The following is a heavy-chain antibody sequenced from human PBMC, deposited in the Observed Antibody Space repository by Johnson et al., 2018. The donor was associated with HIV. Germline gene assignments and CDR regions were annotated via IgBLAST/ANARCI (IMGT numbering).Heavy chain of an antibody. CDR1: GFTFSNYA. D-gene: IGHD2-21*01. J-gene: IGHJ3*01. Sequence: VLLLESGGGLVQPGGSLRLSCAASGFTFSNYAMTWVRQVDGKGLEWVSAISSRGGDTYSEDSVEGRFSVSRDNSMNILYLQMTIVRTDDTALYFCAKEGMVPTAAVVGPPVYLDLWGQGTTVTVSS. CDR3: AKEGMVPTAAVVGPPVYLDL. V-gene: IGHV3-23*02. CDR2: ISSRGGDT.